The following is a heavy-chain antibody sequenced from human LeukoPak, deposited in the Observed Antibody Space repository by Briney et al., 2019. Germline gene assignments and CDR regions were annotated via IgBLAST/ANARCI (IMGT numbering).Heavy chain of an antibody. V-gene: IGHV4-39*07. D-gene: IGHD6-19*01. CDR3: ARDVGSGWYRVPFDP. CDR1: GGSISSSSYY. Sequence: PSETLSLTCTVSGGSISSSSYYWGWIRQPPGKGLEWIGSIYYSGSTYYSPSLKSRVTISVDTSKNQFSLKLSSVTAADTAVYYCARDVGSGWYRVPFDPWGQGTLVTVSS. J-gene: IGHJ5*02. CDR2: IYYSGST.